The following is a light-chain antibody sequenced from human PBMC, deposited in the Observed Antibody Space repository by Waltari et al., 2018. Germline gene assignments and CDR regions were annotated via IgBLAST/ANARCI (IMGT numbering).Light chain of an antibody. Sequence: QSALTQPPSASGTPGQRLTISCSGTSSTIGSNYVYWYLHLPGTAPKLLIYNNNQWASGVTDRFSGSKSGTSASLAISGLRSEDEADYYCASWDDSLSVVVFGGGTKLTVV. V-gene: IGLV1-47*01. CDR2: NNN. J-gene: IGLJ2*01. CDR3: ASWDDSLSVVV. CDR1: SSTIGSNY.